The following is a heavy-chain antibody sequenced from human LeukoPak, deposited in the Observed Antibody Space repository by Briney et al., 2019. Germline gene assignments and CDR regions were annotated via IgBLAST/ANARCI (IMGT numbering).Heavy chain of an antibody. Sequence: PGGSLRLSCAASGFTFSDYYMDWVRQTPGKGLEWLGRTRNKVNSYTTEYAASVKDRFTISRDDSKNSLYLQMNSLKTEDSAVYYCARVFRGYNYNGVDYWGQGTPVTVSS. J-gene: IGHJ4*02. CDR3: ARVFRGYNYNGVDY. V-gene: IGHV3-72*01. CDR2: TRNKVNSYTT. D-gene: IGHD5-18*01. CDR1: GFTFSDYY.